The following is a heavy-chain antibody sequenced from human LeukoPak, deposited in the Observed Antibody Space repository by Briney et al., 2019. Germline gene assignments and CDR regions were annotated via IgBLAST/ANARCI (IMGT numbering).Heavy chain of an antibody. Sequence: GGSLRLSCAASGFTVSNNYMSWVRQAPGKGLEWVSVIYSGGDTYYADSVKGRFTISRDNSKNTLYLQMSSLRAEDTAVYYCARTSDGYWGQGTLVTVSS. CDR1: GFTVSNNY. CDR3: ARTSDGY. D-gene: IGHD3-10*01. J-gene: IGHJ4*02. CDR2: IYSGGDT. V-gene: IGHV3-53*01.